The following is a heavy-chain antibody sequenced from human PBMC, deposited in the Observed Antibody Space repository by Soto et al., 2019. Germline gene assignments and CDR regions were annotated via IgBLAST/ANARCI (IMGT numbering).Heavy chain of an antibody. J-gene: IGHJ6*02. CDR2: IKPDGSEK. CDR1: GFTFGTFW. D-gene: IGHD3-3*01. Sequence: EVQLVESGGGLVQPGGSLRLSCAASGFTFGTFWMSWVRQAPGKGLEWVANIKPDGSEKFYLDSVKGRFTISRDNAKNSLYVQMSSLRAEDTAMYYCARIQGNDDFWSWGMDVWGLGTTVVVSS. CDR3: ARIQGNDDFWSWGMDV. V-gene: IGHV3-7*03.